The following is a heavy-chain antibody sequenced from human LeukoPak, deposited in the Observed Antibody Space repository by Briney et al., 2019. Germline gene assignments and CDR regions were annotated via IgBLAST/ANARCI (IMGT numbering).Heavy chain of an antibody. V-gene: IGHV3-7*01. Sequence: PGRSLRLSCAASGFTFSSCWMRWVRQAPGKGLEWVANIKQDGSEKYYVDSVKGRFTISRDNAKNSLYLQMSSLRAEDTAVYFCASALDLLTAYSPSGYWGQGTLVTVSS. D-gene: IGHD3-9*01. J-gene: IGHJ4*02. CDR2: IKQDGSEK. CDR3: ASALDLLTAYSPSGY. CDR1: GFTFSSCW.